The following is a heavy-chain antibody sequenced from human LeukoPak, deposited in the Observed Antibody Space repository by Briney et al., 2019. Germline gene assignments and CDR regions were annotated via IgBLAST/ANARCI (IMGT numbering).Heavy chain of an antibody. Sequence: SETLSLTCTVSGGPIRSSSYYWGWIRQPPGKGLEWIGSINYAGSTYNNPSLRSRVTISVDTSNNQFSLELRSVTAADTAVYYCARHKRDGFRTPLYSYYMAVWGTGTTVTVSS. V-gene: IGHV4-39*01. D-gene: IGHD3/OR15-3a*01. CDR2: INYAGST. CDR3: ARHKRDGFRTPLYSYYMAV. J-gene: IGHJ6*03. CDR1: GGPIRSSSYY.